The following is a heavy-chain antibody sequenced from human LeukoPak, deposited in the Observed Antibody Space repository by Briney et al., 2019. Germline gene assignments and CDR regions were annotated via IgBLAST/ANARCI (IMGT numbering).Heavy chain of an antibody. Sequence: GGSLRLSCAASGFIFNNYGMHWVRQAPGKGLEWVAVISYGGSSEYYADSVRGRFTISRDNSKNTLYLQMSSLRAEDTAVYYCAREGSYDPWEYYYYYVDVWGKGTTVIVSS. CDR2: ISYGGSSE. V-gene: IGHV3-30*03. D-gene: IGHD5-18*01. CDR3: AREGSYDPWEYYYYYVDV. J-gene: IGHJ6*03. CDR1: GFIFNNYG.